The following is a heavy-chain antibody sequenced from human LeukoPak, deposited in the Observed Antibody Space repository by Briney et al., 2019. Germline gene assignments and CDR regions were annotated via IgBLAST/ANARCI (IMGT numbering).Heavy chain of an antibody. CDR2: ISHDGTNK. CDR3: ARSADSSSWYYFDY. V-gene: IGHV3-30*03. J-gene: IGHJ4*02. D-gene: IGHD6-13*01. CDR1: GFTFSSYG. Sequence: GGSLRLSCAASGFTFSSYGMHWVRQAPGKGLEWVAVISHDGTNKYYTDSVKGRFTISRDNAKNTLYLQMNSLRAEDTAVYYCARSADSSSWYYFDYWGQGTLVTVSP.